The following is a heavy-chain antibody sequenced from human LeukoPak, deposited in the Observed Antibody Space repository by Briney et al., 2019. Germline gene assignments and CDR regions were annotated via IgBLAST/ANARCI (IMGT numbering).Heavy chain of an antibody. CDR2: ISSSSTYI. Sequence: PGGSLRLSCAASGFTFSSYSMNWVRQAPGKGLEWVSSISSSSTYIYYADSVKGRFTISRDNAKNSLYLQMNSLRAEDTAVYYCARGGGKKVGAFDIWGQGTMVTVSS. V-gene: IGHV3-21*01. D-gene: IGHD1-26*01. CDR3: ARGGGKKVGAFDI. J-gene: IGHJ3*02. CDR1: GFTFSSYS.